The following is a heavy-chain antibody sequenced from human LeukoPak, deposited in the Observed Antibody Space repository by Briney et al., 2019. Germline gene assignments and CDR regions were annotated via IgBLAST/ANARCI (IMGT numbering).Heavy chain of an antibody. V-gene: IGHV1-18*01. CDR1: GYTFTSYG. CDR2: VSAYNGNT. Sequence: GASVKVSCKASGYTFTSYGISWVRQAPGQGLEWMGWVSAYNGNTNHAQKLQGRVTMTTDTSTSTAYMELRSLRSDDTAVYYCARDGHDSSASRESELLEYWGQGTLVTVSS. D-gene: IGHD3-22*01. J-gene: IGHJ4*02. CDR3: ARDGHDSSASRESELLEY.